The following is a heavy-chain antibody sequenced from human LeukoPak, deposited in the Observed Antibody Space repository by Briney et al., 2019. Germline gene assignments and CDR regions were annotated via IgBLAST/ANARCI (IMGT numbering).Heavy chain of an antibody. J-gene: IGHJ4*02. V-gene: IGHV3-21*01. CDR2: ISSSSSYI. D-gene: IGHD3-3*01. Sequence: GGSLRLSCAASGFTFSSHSMNWVRQAPGKGLEWVSSISSSSSYIYYADSVKGRFTISRDNAKNSLYLQMNSLRAEDTAVYYCAREPYYDFWSYFDYWGQGTLVTVSS. CDR3: AREPYYDFWSYFDY. CDR1: GFTFSSHS.